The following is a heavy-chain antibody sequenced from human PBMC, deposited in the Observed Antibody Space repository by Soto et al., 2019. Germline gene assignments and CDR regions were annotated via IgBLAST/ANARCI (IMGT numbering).Heavy chain of an antibody. CDR2: ISGTDSST. CDR3: AKDPDHPQRWVRYGIDV. D-gene: IGHD1-1*01. J-gene: IGHJ6*02. V-gene: IGHV3-23*04. CDR1: GFTCSSYA. Sequence: EVQLVESGGGLVQTGGSLRLSCAASGFTCSSYAISWVRQAPWKGLEWVSGISGTDSSTYYADSVKGRFSISRDNSRNMIYLQMNSLRAEETAIYYCAKDPDHPQRWVRYGIDVWGQGTTVTVSS.